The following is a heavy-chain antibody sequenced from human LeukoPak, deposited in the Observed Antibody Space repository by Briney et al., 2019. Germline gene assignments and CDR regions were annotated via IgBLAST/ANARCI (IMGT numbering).Heavy chain of an antibody. D-gene: IGHD6-13*01. CDR3: ARGSDSSSWFRMYYFDY. CDR1: GGSISSGDYY. CDR2: IYYSGGT. J-gene: IGHJ4*02. Sequence: SETLSLTCTVSGGSISSGDYYWSWIRQPPGKGLEWIGYIYYSGGTYYNPSLKSRVTILVDTSKNQFSLKLSSVTAADTAVYYCARGSDSSSWFRMYYFDYWGQGTLVTVSS. V-gene: IGHV4-30-4*08.